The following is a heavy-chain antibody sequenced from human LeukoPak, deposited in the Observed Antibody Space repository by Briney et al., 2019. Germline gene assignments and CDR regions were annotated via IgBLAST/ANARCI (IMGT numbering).Heavy chain of an antibody. CDR3: ARDQSWTTGFDI. CDR2: TYYTSEWYT. Sequence: SQTLSLTCAMFGDSVSSNRVTWNWIRQSPSRGLEWLGRTYYTSEWYTAYAVSVKDRIIITPDTSKNQFSLQLNSMTPEDTAVYFCARDQSWTTGFDIWGQGTRVTVSS. D-gene: IGHD2-8*02. CDR1: GDSVSSNRVT. V-gene: IGHV6-1*01. J-gene: IGHJ3*02.